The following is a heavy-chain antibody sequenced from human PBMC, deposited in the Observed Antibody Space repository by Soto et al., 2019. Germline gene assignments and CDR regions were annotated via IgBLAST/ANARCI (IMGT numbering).Heavy chain of an antibody. D-gene: IGHD6-19*01. V-gene: IGHV3-33*01. CDR3: ARDGSIAVAGGSYYYGMDV. J-gene: IGHJ6*02. CDR2: IWYDGSNK. Sequence: QPGGSLRLSCAASGFTFSSYGMHWVRQAPGKGLEWVAVIWYDGSNKYYADSVKGRFTISRDNSKNTLYLQMNSLRAEDTAVYYCARDGSIAVAGGSYYYGMDVWGQGTTVTV. CDR1: GFTFSSYG.